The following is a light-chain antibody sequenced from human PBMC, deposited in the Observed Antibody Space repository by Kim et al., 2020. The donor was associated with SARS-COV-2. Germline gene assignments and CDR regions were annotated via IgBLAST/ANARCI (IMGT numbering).Light chain of an antibody. Sequence: LTQPHSVSESPGKTVTISCTRSSGSIASNYVQWYQQRPGSSPTTVIYEDNQRPSGVPDRFSGSIHSSSNSASLTISGLKTEDEADYYCQSYDSSNWVFGGGTQLTVL. J-gene: IGLJ3*02. CDR2: EDN. V-gene: IGLV6-57*01. CDR3: QSYDSSNWV. CDR1: SGSIASNY.